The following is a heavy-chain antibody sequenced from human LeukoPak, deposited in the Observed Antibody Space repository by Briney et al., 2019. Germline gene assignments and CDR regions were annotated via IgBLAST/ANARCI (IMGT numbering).Heavy chain of an antibody. Sequence: SGTLSLTCAVSGGSISSSNWWSWVRQPPGKGLEWIGEIYHSGSTNYNPSLKSRVTISVDKSKNQFSLKLSSVTAADTAVYYCARVSSGWYRTLYYMDVWAKGTTVTVSS. CDR3: ARVSSGWYRTLYYMDV. D-gene: IGHD6-19*01. V-gene: IGHV4-4*02. CDR1: GGSISSSNW. J-gene: IGHJ6*03. CDR2: IYHSGST.